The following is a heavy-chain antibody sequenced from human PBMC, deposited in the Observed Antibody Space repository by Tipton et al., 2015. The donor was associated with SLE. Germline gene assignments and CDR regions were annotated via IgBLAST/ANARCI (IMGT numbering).Heavy chain of an antibody. CDR3: AREPGGTDAFDI. D-gene: IGHD3-16*01. CDR2: IYYSGST. J-gene: IGHJ3*02. V-gene: IGHV4-59*01. CDR1: GGSISSYY. Sequence: TLSLTCTVSGGSISSYYWSWIRQPPGKGLEWIGYIYYSGSTNDNPSLKSRVTITVDTSKNQFSLKLSSVTAADTAVYYCAREPGGTDAFDIWGQGTVVTVSS.